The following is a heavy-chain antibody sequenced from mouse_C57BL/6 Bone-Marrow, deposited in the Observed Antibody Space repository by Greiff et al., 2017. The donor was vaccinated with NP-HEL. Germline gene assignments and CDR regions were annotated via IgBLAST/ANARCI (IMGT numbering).Heavy chain of an antibody. D-gene: IGHD2-4*01. CDR3: ALGGGSRRGFAY. J-gene: IGHJ3*01. CDR2: INPSNGGT. Sequence: QVQLQQPGTELVKPGASVKLSCKASGYTFTSYWMHWVKQRPGQGLEWIGNINPSNGGTNYNEKFKSKATLTVDKSSSTAYMQLSSLTSEYSAVYYCALGGGSRRGFAYWGQGTLVTVSA. CDR1: GYTFTSYW. V-gene: IGHV1-53*01.